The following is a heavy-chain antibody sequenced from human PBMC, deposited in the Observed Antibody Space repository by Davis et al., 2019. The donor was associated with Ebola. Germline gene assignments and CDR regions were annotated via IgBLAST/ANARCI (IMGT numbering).Heavy chain of an antibody. V-gene: IGHV1-18*01. Sequence: AASVKVSCKASGYTFTTYGISWVRQAPGQGLEWMGWISAYYGTTNYAQSLQGRVTMTRDTSITTAYMELSSLTFDDTAVYFCTRGIARRQLGSWFDPWGQGTPVTVSS. CDR3: TRGIARRQLGSWFDP. CDR2: ISAYYGTT. J-gene: IGHJ5*02. D-gene: IGHD6-6*01. CDR1: GYTFTTYG.